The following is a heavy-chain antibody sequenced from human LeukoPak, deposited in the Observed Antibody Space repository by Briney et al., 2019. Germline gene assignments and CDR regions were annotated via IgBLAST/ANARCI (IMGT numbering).Heavy chain of an antibody. V-gene: IGHV1-2*02. CDR1: GYSFSGYY. CDR2: INPNSGGT. Sequence: ASVKVSCKASGYSFSGYYMFWVRQAPGQGLEWMGWINPNSGGTNYAQKFQGRVTMTRDTSISTAYMELSRLTSDDTAVYYCARVDTWNYDPLGYWGQGTLVTVSS. D-gene: IGHD1-7*01. CDR3: ARVDTWNYDPLGY. J-gene: IGHJ4*02.